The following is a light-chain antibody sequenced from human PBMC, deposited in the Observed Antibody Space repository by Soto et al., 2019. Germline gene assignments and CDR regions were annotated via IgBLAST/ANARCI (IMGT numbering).Light chain of an antibody. J-gene: IGKJ1*01. CDR1: QSVSSN. Sequence: EIVMTQSPATLSLSPGGRATLSCRASQSVSSNLAWYQQKPGQAPRLLIYGASTRATGIPARFSGSGSGTEFTLTISSLQSEDFAVYYCQQYNNWPRTFGQGTKVDI. CDR2: GAS. V-gene: IGKV3-15*01. CDR3: QQYNNWPRT.